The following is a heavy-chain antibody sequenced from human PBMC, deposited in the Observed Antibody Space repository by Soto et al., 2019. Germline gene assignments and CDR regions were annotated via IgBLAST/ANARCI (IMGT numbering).Heavy chain of an antibody. Sequence: GGSLRLSCAASGFTFSSYAMSWVRQAPGKGLEWVSAISGSGGSTYYADSVKGRFTISRDNSKNTLYLQMNSLRAEDTAVYYCAKAHDFWSGHGRFHYFDYWGQGTLVTVSS. J-gene: IGHJ4*02. CDR3: AKAHDFWSGHGRFHYFDY. D-gene: IGHD3-3*01. CDR2: ISGSGGST. V-gene: IGHV3-23*01. CDR1: GFTFSSYA.